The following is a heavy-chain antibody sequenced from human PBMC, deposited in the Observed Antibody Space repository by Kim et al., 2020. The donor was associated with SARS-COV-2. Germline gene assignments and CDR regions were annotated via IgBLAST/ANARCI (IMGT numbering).Heavy chain of an antibody. J-gene: IGHJ6*03. D-gene: IGHD3-9*01. CDR2: ISSRSSSM. V-gene: IGHV3-48*02. CDR1: GFTFSNYD. CDR3: ARDVLRYFDVGYNYMDV. Sequence: GGSLRLSCAASGFTFSNYDMHWVRQAPGKGLEWVSSISSRSSSMYSADSVKGRFTISRDDAKKSLYLQMNSLRDEDTAVYYCARDVLRYFDVGYNYMDVWGKGTTVAVSS.